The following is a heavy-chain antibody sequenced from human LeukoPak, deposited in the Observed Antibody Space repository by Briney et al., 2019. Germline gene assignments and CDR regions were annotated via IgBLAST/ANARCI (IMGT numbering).Heavy chain of an antibody. V-gene: IGHV4-30-4*08. CDR1: GGSITSSSYS. Sequence: TLSLTCIVSGGSITSSSYSWGWIRQPPGKGLEWIGYIYYSGSTYYNPSLKSRVTISVDTSKNQFSLKLSSVTAADTAVYYCARSAGYYGSGSYDYWGQGTLVTVSS. J-gene: IGHJ4*02. D-gene: IGHD3-10*01. CDR2: IYYSGST. CDR3: ARSAGYYGSGSYDY.